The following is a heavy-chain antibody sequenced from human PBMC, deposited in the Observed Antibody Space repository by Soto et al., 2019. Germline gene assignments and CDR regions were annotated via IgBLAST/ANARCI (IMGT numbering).Heavy chain of an antibody. CDR3: ARSYEGYYYGMDV. D-gene: IGHD3-22*01. CDR1: GGSIGSGDYY. Sequence: PSVTLALTCTVSGGSIGSGDYYWSWIRQPPGKGLEWIGYIYYSGSTYYNPSLKSRVTISVDTSKNQFSLKLSSVTAADTAVYYCARSYEGYYYGMDVWGQGTTVTVSS. J-gene: IGHJ6*02. CDR2: IYYSGST. V-gene: IGHV4-30-4*01.